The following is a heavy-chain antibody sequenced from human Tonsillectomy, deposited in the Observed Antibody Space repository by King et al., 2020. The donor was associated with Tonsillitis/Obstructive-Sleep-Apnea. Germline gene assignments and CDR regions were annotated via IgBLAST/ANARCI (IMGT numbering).Heavy chain of an antibody. CDR3: ARDRKEMSTNYYFDY. CDR1: GFTVSNNY. V-gene: IGHV3-53*01. J-gene: IGHJ4*02. Sequence: VQLVESGGGLIQPGGSLRLSCAASGFTVSNNYMSWVRQAPGKGLEWVSVIYSGGFTYYADSVRGRFTISRDNSKNTLYLQMKSLRADDTAVYYCARDRKEMSTNYYFDYWGQGTLVTVSS. CDR2: IYSGGFT. D-gene: IGHD5-24*01.